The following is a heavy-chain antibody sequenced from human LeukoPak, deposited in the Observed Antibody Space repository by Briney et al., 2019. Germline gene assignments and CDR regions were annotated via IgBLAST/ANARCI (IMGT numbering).Heavy chain of an antibody. CDR3: ARGGSSRLDQ. CDR1: GFTFTTYW. V-gene: IGHV3-7*04. D-gene: IGHD6-13*01. Sequence: GGSLRLSCAASGFTFTTYWMSWVRQAPGKGLEWVAKISPDGSEKYYVDSVKGRFTISRDNAKNSLDLQMSSLRADDTAVYYCARGGSSRLDQWGQGTLLPVCS. CDR2: ISPDGSEK. J-gene: IGHJ5*02.